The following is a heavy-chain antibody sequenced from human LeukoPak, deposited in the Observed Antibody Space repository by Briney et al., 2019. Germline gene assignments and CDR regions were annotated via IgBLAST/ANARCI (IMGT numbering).Heavy chain of an antibody. D-gene: IGHD2-2*01. J-gene: IGHJ6*03. CDR3: ASDIVVVPAARPPWNYYYYYMDV. Sequence: SVKVSCKASGGTFSSYAISWVRQAPGQGLEWMGGIIPIFGTANYAQKFQGRVTITADESTSTAYMELSSLRSEDTAVYYCASDIVVVPAARPPWNYYYYYMDVWGKGTTVTVSS. CDR2: IIPIFGTA. CDR1: GGTFSSYA. V-gene: IGHV1-69*13.